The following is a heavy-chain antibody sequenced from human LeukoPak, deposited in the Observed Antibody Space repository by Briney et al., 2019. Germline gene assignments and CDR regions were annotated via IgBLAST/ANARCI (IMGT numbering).Heavy chain of an antibody. CDR3: ARHVSRVDSGSQKGRAFDI. D-gene: IGHD3-10*01. CDR2: IKQDGSEQ. J-gene: IGHJ3*02. CDR1: GFTFSHYY. V-gene: IGHV3-7*03. Sequence: GGSLRPSCAASGFTFSHYYMSWVRQAPGKGLEWVANIKQDGSEQFYLDSVKGRFTISRDNAKNALYLQMHSLRVEDTAVYYCARHVSRVDSGSQKGRAFDIWGQGTMVTVSS.